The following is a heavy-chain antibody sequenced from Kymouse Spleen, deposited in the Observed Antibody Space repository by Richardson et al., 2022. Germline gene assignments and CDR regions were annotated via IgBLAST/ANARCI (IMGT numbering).Heavy chain of an antibody. Sequence: EVQLVESGGGLVKPGGSLRLSCAASGFTFSNAWMSWVRQAPGKGLEWVGRIKSKTDGGTTDYAAPVKGRFTISRDDSKNTLYLQMNSLKTEDTAVYYCTTEYSSSYGFDYWGQGTLVTVSS. V-gene: IGHV3-15*01. CDR3: TTEYSSSYGFDY. CDR1: GFTFSNAW. D-gene: IGHD6-6*01. CDR2: IKSKTDGGTT. J-gene: IGHJ4*02.